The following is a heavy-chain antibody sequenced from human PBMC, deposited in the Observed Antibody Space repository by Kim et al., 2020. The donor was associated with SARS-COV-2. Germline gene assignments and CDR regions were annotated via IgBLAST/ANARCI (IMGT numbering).Heavy chain of an antibody. Sequence: GGSLRLSCAASGFTFSSYAMSWVRQAPGKGLEWVSAISGSGGSTYYADSVKGRFTISRDNSKNTLYLQMNSLRAEDTAVYYCAKPYSITIFGVVELDYWGQGTLVTVSS. CDR1: GFTFSSYA. D-gene: IGHD3-3*01. CDR2: ISGSGGST. V-gene: IGHV3-23*01. CDR3: AKPYSITIFGVVELDY. J-gene: IGHJ4*02.